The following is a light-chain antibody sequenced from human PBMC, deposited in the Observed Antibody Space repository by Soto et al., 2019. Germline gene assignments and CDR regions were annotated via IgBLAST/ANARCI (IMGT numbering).Light chain of an antibody. CDR1: RSDVGGYNY. Sequence: QSALTQPASVSGSPGQSITISCTGTRSDVGGYNYVSWYQQHPGKAPKLMIYDVRNRPSGVSNRFSGSKSVNTASLTISGLQAEDEADYYCSSYTTISTYVFGTGTKVTVL. V-gene: IGLV2-14*01. CDR3: SSYTTISTYV. J-gene: IGLJ1*01. CDR2: DVR.